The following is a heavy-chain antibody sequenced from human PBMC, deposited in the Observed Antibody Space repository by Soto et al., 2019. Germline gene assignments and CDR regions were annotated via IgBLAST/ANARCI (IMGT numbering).Heavy chain of an antibody. CDR2: INHSGST. J-gene: IGHJ5*02. CDR1: GGSFSGYY. D-gene: IGHD2-2*01. Sequence: SETLSLTCAVYGGSFSGYYWSWIRQPPGKGLEWIGEINHSGSTNYNPSLKSRVTISVDTSKNQFSLKLSSVTAADTAVYYCARVKLHYCSSTRCSSTEYKDRWFDPWGQGTLVTVSS. V-gene: IGHV4-34*01. CDR3: ARVKLHYCSSTRCSSTEYKDRWFDP.